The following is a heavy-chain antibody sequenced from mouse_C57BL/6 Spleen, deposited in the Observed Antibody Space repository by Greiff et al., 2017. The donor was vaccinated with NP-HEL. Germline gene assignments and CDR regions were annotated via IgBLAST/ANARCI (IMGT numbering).Heavy chain of an antibody. CDR2: INPNNGGT. Sequence: EVQLQQSGPELVKPGASVKIPCKASGYTFTDYNMDWVKQSHGKSLEWIGDINPNNGGTIYNQKFKGKATLTVDKSSSTAYMELRSLTSEDTAVYYCARCPDGPYYYAMDYWGQGTSVTVSS. CDR1: GYTFTDYN. J-gene: IGHJ4*01. D-gene: IGHD2-3*01. CDR3: ARCPDGPYYYAMDY. V-gene: IGHV1-18*01.